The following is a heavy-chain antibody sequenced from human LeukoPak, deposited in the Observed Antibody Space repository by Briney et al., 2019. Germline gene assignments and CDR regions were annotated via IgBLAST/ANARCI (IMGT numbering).Heavy chain of an antibody. CDR2: INPNSGGT. J-gene: IGHJ6*03. CDR1: GYTFTGHY. V-gene: IGHV1-2*02. CDR3: ARDPDQYYGSGTGRHYYYYMDV. D-gene: IGHD3-10*01. Sequence: ASVKVSCKASGYTFTGHYMHWVRQAPGQGLEWMGWINPNSGGTNYAQKFQGRVTMTRDTSISTAYMELSRLRSDDTAVYYCARDPDQYYGSGTGRHYYYYMDVWGKGTTVTISS.